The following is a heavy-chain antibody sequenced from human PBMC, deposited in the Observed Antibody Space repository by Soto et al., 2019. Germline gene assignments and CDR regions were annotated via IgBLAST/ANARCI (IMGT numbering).Heavy chain of an antibody. CDR1: GGSISSSSYY. CDR2: IYYSGST. V-gene: IGHV4-39*01. D-gene: IGHD6-19*01. J-gene: IGHJ4*02. CDR3: ASQLAVAGCFDY. Sequence: QLQLQESGPGLVKPSETLSLTCTVSGGSISSSSYYWGWIRQPPGKGLEWIGSIYYSGSTYYNPSLKSRVTISVDTSKNQFSLKLSSVTAADTAVYYCASQLAVAGCFDYWGQGTLVTVSS.